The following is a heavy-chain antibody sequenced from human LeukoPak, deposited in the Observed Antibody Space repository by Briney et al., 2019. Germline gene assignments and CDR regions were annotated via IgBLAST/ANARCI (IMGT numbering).Heavy chain of an antibody. Sequence: GGSLRLSCAASGFTFTNYAMSWVRQVPGKGLEWVSSISSSGVSTYHTDPVKGRFTISRDNSKNTLYLQMNSLGAGDTAVYYCAKGGSESSYSYGDYWGQGTLVTVSS. J-gene: IGHJ4*02. D-gene: IGHD5-18*01. CDR1: GFTFTNYA. CDR3: AKGGSESSYSYGDY. V-gene: IGHV3-23*01. CDR2: ISSSGVST.